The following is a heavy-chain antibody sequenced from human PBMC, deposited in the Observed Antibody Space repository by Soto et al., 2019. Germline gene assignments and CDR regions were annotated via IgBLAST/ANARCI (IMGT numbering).Heavy chain of an antibody. CDR3: ARRARPDFYYMDV. J-gene: IGHJ6*03. Sequence: GGTLRLSSAASGFPLSGYAMDWVRQAPGKGLEYVSGISSNGVGTYYANSVQGRFTISRDNSKNTVYLQMGSLRPEDMAVYYCARRARPDFYYMDVWGKGTTVTVSS. D-gene: IGHD6-6*01. CDR2: ISSNGVGT. V-gene: IGHV3-64*01. CDR1: GFPLSGYA.